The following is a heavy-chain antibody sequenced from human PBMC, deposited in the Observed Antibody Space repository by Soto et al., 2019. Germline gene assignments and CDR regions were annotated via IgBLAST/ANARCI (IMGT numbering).Heavy chain of an antibody. Sequence: VASVKVSCKASGYTFTSYAMHWVRQAPGQRLEWMGWINAGNGNTKYSQKFQGRVTITRDTSASTAYMELSSLRSEDTAVYYCARVHLRVHQRYFDYWGQGTLVTVSS. CDR3: ARVHLRVHQRYFDY. CDR1: GYTFTSYA. D-gene: IGHD1-1*01. V-gene: IGHV1-3*01. CDR2: INAGNGNT. J-gene: IGHJ4*02.